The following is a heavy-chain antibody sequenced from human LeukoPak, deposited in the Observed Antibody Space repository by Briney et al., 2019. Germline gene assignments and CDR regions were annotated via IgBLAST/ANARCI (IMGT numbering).Heavy chain of an antibody. Sequence: PSETPSLTCAVYGGSFSGYYWSWIRQPPGKGLEWIGEINHSGSTNYNPSLKSRVTISVDTSKNQFSLKLSSVTAADTAVYYCARQKDTVTTEAAFDIWGQGAMVTVSS. CDR3: ARQKDTVTTEAAFDI. D-gene: IGHD4-17*01. J-gene: IGHJ3*02. V-gene: IGHV4-34*01. CDR2: INHSGST. CDR1: GGSFSGYY.